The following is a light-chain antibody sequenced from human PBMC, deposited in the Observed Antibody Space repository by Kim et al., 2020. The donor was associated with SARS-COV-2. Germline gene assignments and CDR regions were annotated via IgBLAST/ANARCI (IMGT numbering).Light chain of an antibody. Sequence: GARCDITCRASQSISSYLNWYQQKPGKAPKLLIYAASSLQSGVPSRFSGSGSGTDFTLTISSLQPEDFATYYCQQSYSTPYTFGQGTKLEIK. CDR1: QSISSY. CDR3: QQSYSTPYT. CDR2: AAS. V-gene: IGKV1-39*01. J-gene: IGKJ2*01.